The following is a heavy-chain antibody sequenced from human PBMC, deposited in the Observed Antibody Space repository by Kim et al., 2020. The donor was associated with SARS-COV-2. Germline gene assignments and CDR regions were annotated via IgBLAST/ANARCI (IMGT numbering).Heavy chain of an antibody. CDR3: ARDRYCSSTSCAETYYYYYGMDV. Sequence: SETLSLTCTVSGGSISSGDYYWSWIRQPPGKGLEWIGYIYYSGSTYYNPSLKSRVTISVDTSKNQFSLKLSSVTAADTAVYYCARDRYCSSTSCAETYYYYYGMDVWGQGTTVTVSS. J-gene: IGHJ6*02. CDR2: IYYSGST. D-gene: IGHD2-2*01. V-gene: IGHV4-30-4*01. CDR1: GGSISSGDYY.